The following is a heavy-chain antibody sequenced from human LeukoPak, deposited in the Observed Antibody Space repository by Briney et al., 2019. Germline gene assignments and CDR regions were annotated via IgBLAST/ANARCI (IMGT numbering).Heavy chain of an antibody. D-gene: IGHD1-1*01. Sequence: GESLKISCKGSGYSFTSSWIGWVRQMPGKGLEWMGIIYPGDSDTRYSPSFQGQATISADKYISTAYLQWTSLKASDTAMYYCARHERVRALDIWGQGTMVTVSS. CDR1: GYSFTSSW. CDR3: ARHERVRALDI. J-gene: IGHJ3*02. CDR2: IYPGDSDT. V-gene: IGHV5-51*01.